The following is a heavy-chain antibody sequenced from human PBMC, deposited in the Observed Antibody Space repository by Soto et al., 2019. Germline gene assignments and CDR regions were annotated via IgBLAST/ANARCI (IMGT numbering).Heavy chain of an antibody. D-gene: IGHD3-10*01. CDR1: GGSFSGYY. J-gene: IGHJ5*02. V-gene: IGHV4-34*01. CDR2: INHSGST. CDR3: ARGRITMVRGGSQTVGRWFDP. Sequence: QVQLQQWGAGLLKPSETLSLTCAVYGGSFSGYYWSWIRQPPGKGLEWIGEINHSGSTNYNPSLKSRVTISIDTSKNQFSLKLSSVTAADTAVYYCARGRITMVRGGSQTVGRWFDPWGQGTLVTVSS.